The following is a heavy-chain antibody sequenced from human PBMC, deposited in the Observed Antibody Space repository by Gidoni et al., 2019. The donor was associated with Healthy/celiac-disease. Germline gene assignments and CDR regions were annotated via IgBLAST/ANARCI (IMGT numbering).Heavy chain of an antibody. CDR1: GFTFSSYA. CDR3: ARGYYYDSSGSYTDY. D-gene: IGHD3-22*01. V-gene: IGHV3-30*01. CDR2: ISYEGSNK. J-gene: IGHJ4*02. Sequence: QVQLVESGGGVVQPGRSLRLSCAASGFTFSSYAMHWVRQAPGKGLEWVAVISYEGSNKYYADSVKGRFTISRDNSKNTLYLQMNSLRAEDTAVYYCARGYYYDSSGSYTDYWGQGTLVTVSS.